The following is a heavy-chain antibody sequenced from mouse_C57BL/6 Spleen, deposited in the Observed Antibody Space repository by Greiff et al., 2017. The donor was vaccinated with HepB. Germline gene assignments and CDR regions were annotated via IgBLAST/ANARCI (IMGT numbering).Heavy chain of an antibody. J-gene: IGHJ4*01. Sequence: QVHVKQPGAELVKPGASVKMSCKASGYTFTSYWITWVKQRPGQGLEWIGDIYPGSGSTNYNEKFKSKATLTVDTSSSTAYMQLSSLTSEDSAVYYGARTCYGNYERDYYAMDDWGQGTSVTVSS. V-gene: IGHV1-55*01. D-gene: IGHD2-10*01. CDR3: ARTCYGNYERDYYAMDD. CDR2: IYPGSGST. CDR1: GYTFTSYW.